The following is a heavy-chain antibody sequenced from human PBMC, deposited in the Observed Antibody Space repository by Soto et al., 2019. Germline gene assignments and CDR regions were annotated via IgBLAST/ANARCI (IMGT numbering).Heavy chain of an antibody. V-gene: IGHV3-7*01. CDR3: GRKTPGKSCFDS. CDR2: INKDGSGT. CDR1: GCPFPKYL. Sequence: SLILYWPSSGCPFPKYLMTLVRPFPGKGLEGEGLINKDGSGTSYVDSVKGRFTFSRDNAKKSLYLQINSLRAEDSAVYFCGRKTPGKSCFDSWGQGTLVTVSS. J-gene: IGHJ5*01. D-gene: IGHD3-16*02.